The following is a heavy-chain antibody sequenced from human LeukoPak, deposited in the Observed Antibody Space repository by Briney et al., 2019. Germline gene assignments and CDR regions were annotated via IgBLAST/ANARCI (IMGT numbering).Heavy chain of an antibody. Sequence: SETLSLTCSVSGGSISPYYWSWIRQPPGKGLEWIGYVSYRGHTNYNPSLESRVTISVDTSKNQFSLKLSSVTAADTAVYYCARDFRYDSSGYYSLHYYYYYMDVWGKGTTVTVSS. V-gene: IGHV4-59*12. J-gene: IGHJ6*03. CDR2: VSYRGHT. D-gene: IGHD3-22*01. CDR3: ARDFRYDSSGYYSLHYYYYYMDV. CDR1: GGSISPYY.